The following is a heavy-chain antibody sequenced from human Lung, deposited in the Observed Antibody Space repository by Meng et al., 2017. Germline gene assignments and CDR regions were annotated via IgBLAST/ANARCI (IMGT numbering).Heavy chain of an antibody. J-gene: IGHJ5*02. CDR2: IYHSGST. D-gene: IGHD3-10*01. V-gene: IGHV4-4*02. Sequence: QVRLEESGPGVVKPSGTLSLPCAVSGGSISSSNWWSWVRQPPGKGLEWIGEIYHSGSTNYNPSLKSRVTISVDKSMNQFSLKLSSVTAADTAVYYCARGSITMVRGVSVFNPWGQGTLVTVSS. CDR3: ARGSITMVRGVSVFNP. CDR1: GGSISSSNW.